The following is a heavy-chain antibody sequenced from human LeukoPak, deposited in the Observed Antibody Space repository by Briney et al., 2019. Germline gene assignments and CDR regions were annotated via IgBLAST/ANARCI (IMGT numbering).Heavy chain of an antibody. V-gene: IGHV3-33*01. Sequence: PGRSLRLSCAASGFTFSSYGMHWVRQAPGKGLEWVAVIWYDGSNKYYADSVKRRFTISRDNAKNSLYLQMNSLRAEDTAVYYCARERSYYGSGSYYENYWGQGTLVTVSS. CDR3: ARERSYYGSGSYYENY. J-gene: IGHJ4*02. D-gene: IGHD3-10*01. CDR2: IWYDGSNK. CDR1: GFTFSSYG.